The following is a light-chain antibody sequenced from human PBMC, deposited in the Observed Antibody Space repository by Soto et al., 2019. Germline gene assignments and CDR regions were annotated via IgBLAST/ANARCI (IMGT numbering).Light chain of an antibody. CDR3: QQYYSYLRT. J-gene: IGKJ1*01. V-gene: IGKV1-8*01. CDR1: QGISSY. CDR2: AAS. Sequence: AIRMTQSPSSLSASTGDRVTITCRASQGISSYLAWYQQKPGKAPKLLIYAASTLQSGVPSRFSGSGSGTDFTLTISCLHSEDFATYYCQQYYSYLRTFGQGTKVEIK.